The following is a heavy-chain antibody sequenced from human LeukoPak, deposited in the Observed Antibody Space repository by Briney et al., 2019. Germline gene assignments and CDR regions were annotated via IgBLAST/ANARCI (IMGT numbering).Heavy chain of an antibody. CDR1: GFTVSSNY. J-gene: IGHJ4*02. CDR3: AREGYFDY. CDR2: IYSGGST. Sequence: GGSLRLSCAASGFTVSSNYMSWVRHAPGNGLEWVSVIYSGGSTYYADSVKGRFTISRDKSKNTLYLQMNSLRAEDTAVYYCAREGYFDYWGQGTLVTVSS. V-gene: IGHV3-53*01.